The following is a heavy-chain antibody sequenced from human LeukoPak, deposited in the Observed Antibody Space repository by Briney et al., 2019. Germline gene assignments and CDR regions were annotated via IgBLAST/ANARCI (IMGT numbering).Heavy chain of an antibody. D-gene: IGHD3-22*01. J-gene: IGHJ5*02. CDR1: GGTFSSYA. Sequence: SVKVSCKASGGTFSSYAISWVRQAPGQGLEWMGGIIPIFGTANYAQKFQGRVTITTDESTSTAYMELSSLRAEDTAVYYCAKNTYYYDPPENWFDPWGQGTLVTVSS. V-gene: IGHV1-69*05. CDR3: AKNTYYYDPPENWFDP. CDR2: IIPIFGTA.